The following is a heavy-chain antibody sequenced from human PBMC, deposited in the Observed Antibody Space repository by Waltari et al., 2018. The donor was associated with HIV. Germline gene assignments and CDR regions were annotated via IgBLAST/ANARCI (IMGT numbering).Heavy chain of an antibody. J-gene: IGHJ3*02. V-gene: IGHV1-2*02. CDR1: GYTFTDYY. D-gene: IGHD2-21*02. Sequence: QVHLAQSGAEVKKPGASVKASCKSSGYTFTDYYMHWVRQAPGQGLEWMGWINPSSVGINTAQRFQGRVTMTRETSTSTTDRELSRLRSDDTAVYYCSRDRRRGLTASGGFDIWGHGTMVTVSS. CDR2: INPSSVGI. CDR3: SRDRRRGLTASGGFDI.